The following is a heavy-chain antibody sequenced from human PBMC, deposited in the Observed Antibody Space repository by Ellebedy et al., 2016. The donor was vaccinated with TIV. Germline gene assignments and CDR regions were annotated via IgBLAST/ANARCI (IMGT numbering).Heavy chain of an antibody. CDR1: GFTFSTYS. V-gene: IGHV3-21*01. CDR3: ARDSLIYCGGDCYSGAFDI. Sequence: GESLKISCAASGFTFSTYSLNWVRLAPGKGLEWVSSISTITNYADSVKGRFTLSRDRSKNTLYLEMIRLRAEDTAVYYCARDSLIYCGGDCYSGAFDIWGQGTRVTVSS. D-gene: IGHD2-21*02. CDR2: ISTIT. J-gene: IGHJ3*02.